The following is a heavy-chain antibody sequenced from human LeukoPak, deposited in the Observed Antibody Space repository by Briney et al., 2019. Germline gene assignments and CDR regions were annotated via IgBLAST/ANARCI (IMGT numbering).Heavy chain of an antibody. CDR2: IIPIFGTA. CDR1: GGTFSSYA. D-gene: IGHD2-8*01. Sequence: SVKVSCKASGGTFSSYAISWVRQAPGQGLEWMGGIIPIFGTANYAQKFQGRVTITTDESTSTAYMELSSLRSEDTAVYYRARETCTNGVCYTSFDYWGQGTLVTVSS. V-gene: IGHV1-69*05. CDR3: ARETCTNGVCYTSFDY. J-gene: IGHJ4*02.